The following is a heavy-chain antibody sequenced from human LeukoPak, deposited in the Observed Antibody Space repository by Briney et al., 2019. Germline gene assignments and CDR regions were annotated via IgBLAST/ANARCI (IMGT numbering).Heavy chain of an antibody. J-gene: IGHJ4*02. CDR3: ASQERRHSEGWGYFDY. D-gene: IGHD1-1*01. CDR1: GGSISSSSYY. Sequence: SETLSLTCTVSGGSISSSSYYWGWIRQPPGKGLEWIGSIYYSGSTYYNPSLKSRVTISVDTSKNQFSLKLSSVTAADTAVYYCASQERRHSEGWGYFDYWGQGTLVTVSS. V-gene: IGHV4-39*07. CDR2: IYYSGST.